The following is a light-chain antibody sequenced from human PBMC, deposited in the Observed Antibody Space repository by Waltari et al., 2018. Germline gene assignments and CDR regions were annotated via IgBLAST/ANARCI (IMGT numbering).Light chain of an antibody. V-gene: IGKV3-20*01. J-gene: IGKJ1*01. CDR1: QSVSSNY. CDR3: QQYGSSRT. Sequence: EIVLTQSPGTLSLSPGARATLSCRASQSVSSNYLAWYRQKPGQAPRLLIYGASSRATGIPDRFSGSGSGTDFTLTISRLEPEDFAVYYCQQYGSSRTFGQGTKVEIK. CDR2: GAS.